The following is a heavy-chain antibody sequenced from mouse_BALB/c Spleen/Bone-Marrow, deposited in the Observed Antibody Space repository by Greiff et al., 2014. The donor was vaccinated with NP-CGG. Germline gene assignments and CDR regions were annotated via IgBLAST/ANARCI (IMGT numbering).Heavy chain of an antibody. V-gene: IGHV1-4*01. CDR1: GYTFTSYT. CDR2: ITPNSDHT. CDR3: SRSTFAHVMDS. D-gene: IGHD4-1*02. Sequence: QVQLQQSGAELARPGASVKMSCKASGYTFTSYTMHWVKQGPGQGLEWIGYITPNSDHTNYNQKFKDRATLTADKSSSTAYMQLGSLTSEDSAIYYCSRSTFAHVMDSWGQGTSVTVSS. J-gene: IGHJ4*01.